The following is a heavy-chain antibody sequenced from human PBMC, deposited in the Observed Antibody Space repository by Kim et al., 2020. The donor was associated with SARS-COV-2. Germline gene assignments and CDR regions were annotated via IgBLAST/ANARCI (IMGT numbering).Heavy chain of an antibody. D-gene: IGHD1-26*01. J-gene: IGHJ5*02. CDR1: GYTFTGYY. CDR3: ARGGVERVGATDWFDP. Sequence: ASVKVSCKASGYTFTGYYMHWVRQAPGQGLEWMGWINPNSGGTNYAQKFQGRVTMTRDTSISTAYMELSRLRSDDTAVYYCARGGVERVGATDWFDPWGQGTLVTVSP. CDR2: INPNSGGT. V-gene: IGHV1-2*02.